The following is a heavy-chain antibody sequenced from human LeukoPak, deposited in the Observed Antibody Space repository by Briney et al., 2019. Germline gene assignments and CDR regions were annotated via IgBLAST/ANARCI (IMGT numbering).Heavy chain of an antibody. D-gene: IGHD3-16*01. Sequence: PGGSLRLSCAASGFTFSSHGMHWVRQAPGKGLEWVAVIWYDGSDKYYADSVKGRFTISRDNSKNTLYLQTTSLRADDTAVYYCARDRVLHYFDYWGQGALVTVSS. CDR2: IWYDGSDK. CDR3: ARDRVLHYFDY. V-gene: IGHV3-33*08. CDR1: GFTFSSHG. J-gene: IGHJ4*02.